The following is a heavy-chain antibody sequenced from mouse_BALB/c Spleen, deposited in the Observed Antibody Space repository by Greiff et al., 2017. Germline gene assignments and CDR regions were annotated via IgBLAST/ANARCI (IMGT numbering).Heavy chain of an antibody. CDR3: ARTPTGRYYAMDY. Sequence: QVQLQQSGPELVKPGASVKMSCKASGYTFTSYVMHWVKQKPGQGLEWIGVINPGSGGTNYNEKFKGKATLTADKSSSTAYMQLSSLTSDDSAVYFCARTPTGRYYAMDYWGQGTSVTVAS. V-gene: IGHV1-54*01. J-gene: IGHJ4*01. CDR2: INPGSGGT. CDR1: GYTFTSYV.